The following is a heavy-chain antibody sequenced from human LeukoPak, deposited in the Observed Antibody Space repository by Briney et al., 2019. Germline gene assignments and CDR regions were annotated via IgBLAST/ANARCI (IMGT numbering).Heavy chain of an antibody. CDR3: ARDKRYAFDN. CDR2: ISANSGDT. V-gene: IGHV1-18*01. D-gene: IGHD3-9*01. CDR1: GYTFGSHG. J-gene: IGHJ4*02. Sequence: ASVKVSCKTAGYTFGSHGISWVRQAPGQGLEWMGWISANSGDTKFAQKFQGRVTMTTETSTNTAYMELRSLRFDDTAIYYCARDKRYAFDNWGQGTLVSVSS.